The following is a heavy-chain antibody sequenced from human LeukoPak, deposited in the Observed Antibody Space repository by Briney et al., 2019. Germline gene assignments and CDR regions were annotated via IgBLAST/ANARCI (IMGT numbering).Heavy chain of an antibody. D-gene: IGHD3-10*01. CDR1: GFTFSSYG. CDR3: TRSAPSMVRGVIRPFDY. Sequence: GGSLRLSCAASGFTFSSYGMHWVRQAPGKGLEWVAVIWYDGSNKYYADSVKGRFTISRDNSKNTLYLQMNSLRAEDTAVYYCTRSAPSMVRGVIRPFDYWGQGTLVTVSS. J-gene: IGHJ4*02. CDR2: IWYDGSNK. V-gene: IGHV3-33*01.